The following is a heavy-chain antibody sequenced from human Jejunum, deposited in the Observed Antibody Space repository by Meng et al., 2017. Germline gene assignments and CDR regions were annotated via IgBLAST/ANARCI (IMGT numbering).Heavy chain of an antibody. CDR2: ISGSGGST. CDR3: AKSRGGVVVPDVDN. CDR1: GFTFSSYA. D-gene: IGHD2-21*02. J-gene: IGHJ4*02. V-gene: IGHV3-23*01. Sequence: GESLKISCAASGFTFSSYAMSWVRQAPGKGLEWVSVISGSGGSTYYADSVKGRFTISRDNSKNTVYLQMNSLRAEDTAVYYCAKSRGGVVVPDVDNWGQGTLVTVSS.